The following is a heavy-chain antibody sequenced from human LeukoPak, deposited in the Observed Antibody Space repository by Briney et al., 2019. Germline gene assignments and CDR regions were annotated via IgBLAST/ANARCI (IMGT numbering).Heavy chain of an antibody. Sequence: GGFLRLSCAASGFTFSDYSMNWVRQAPGKGLEWISYIGIDSGNTNYADSVKGRFTISGDKAKNSLYLQMNSLRVEDMAVYYCARDYKYAFDNWGQGTLVTVSS. CDR2: IGIDSGNT. D-gene: IGHD5-24*01. CDR1: GFTFSDYS. CDR3: ARDYKYAFDN. V-gene: IGHV3-48*01. J-gene: IGHJ4*02.